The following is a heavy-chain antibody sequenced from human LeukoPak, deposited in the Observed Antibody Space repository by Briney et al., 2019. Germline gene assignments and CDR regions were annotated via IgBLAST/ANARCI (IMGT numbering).Heavy chain of an antibody. V-gene: IGHV3-48*04. J-gene: IGHJ4*02. Sequence: PGGSLRLSCAASGFTFSSYSMNWVRQAPGKGLEWVSYISSSSSTIYYADSVKGRFTISRDNAKNSLYLQMNSLRAEDTAVYYCARDSHAPTDYYYDSSGGIGYWGQGTLVTVSS. CDR2: ISSSSSTI. CDR3: ARDSHAPTDYYYDSSGGIGY. CDR1: GFTFSSYS. D-gene: IGHD3-22*01.